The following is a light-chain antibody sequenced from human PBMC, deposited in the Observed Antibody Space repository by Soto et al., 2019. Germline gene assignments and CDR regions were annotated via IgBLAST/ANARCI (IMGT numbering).Light chain of an antibody. Sequence: QSVLTQPPSASGTPGQRVTISCSGSSSNIESHTVNWYQQLPGTAPKLLVYNDNQRPSGVPDRFSGSNSDTSASLAVSGLQSEDEADYYCATWDDSLNGVVFGGGTKLTVL. J-gene: IGLJ2*01. V-gene: IGLV1-44*01. CDR2: NDN. CDR3: ATWDDSLNGVV. CDR1: SSNIESHT.